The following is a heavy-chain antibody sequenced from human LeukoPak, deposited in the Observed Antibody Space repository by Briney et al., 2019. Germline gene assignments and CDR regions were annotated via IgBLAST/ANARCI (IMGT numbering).Heavy chain of an antibody. Sequence: PSETLSLTCTVSGGSISSSSYYWGWIRQPPGKGLEWIGSIYYSGSTYYDPSLKSRVTISVDTSKNQFSLKLSSVTAADTAVYYCARDPLGLGGFDYWGQGTLVTVSS. D-gene: IGHD3-10*01. CDR1: GGSISSSSYY. CDR3: ARDPLGLGGFDY. J-gene: IGHJ4*02. CDR2: IYYSGST. V-gene: IGHV4-39*07.